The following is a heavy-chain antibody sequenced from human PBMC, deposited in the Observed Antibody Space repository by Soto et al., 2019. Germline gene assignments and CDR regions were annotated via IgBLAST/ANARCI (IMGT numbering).Heavy chain of an antibody. CDR1: GFTFSSYA. J-gene: IGHJ6*02. CDR3: AKDLDYSPASDYYYGMDV. V-gene: IGHV3-23*01. Sequence: GGSLRLSCAASGFTFSSYAMSWVRQAPGKGLEWVSAISGSGGSTYYADSVKGRFTISRDNSKNTLYLQMNSLRAEDTAVYYCAKDLDYSPASDYYYGMDVWGQGTTVTVSS. CDR2: ISGSGGST. D-gene: IGHD4-4*01.